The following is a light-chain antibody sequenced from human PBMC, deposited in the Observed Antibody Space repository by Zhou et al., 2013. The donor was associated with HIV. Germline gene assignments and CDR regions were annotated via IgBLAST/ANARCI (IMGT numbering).Light chain of an antibody. V-gene: IGKV2-28*01. J-gene: IGKJ2*01. CDR3: MQATQFPL. CDR2: LGS. CDR1: QSLLHSNGYNY. Sequence: DIVMTQSPLSLPVTPGEPASISCRSSQSLLHSNGYNYLHWYLQKPGQSPQLLIYLGSHRASGVPDRFSGSGAGTDFTLKISRVEAEDVGVYYCMQATQFPLFGQGTKLEIK.